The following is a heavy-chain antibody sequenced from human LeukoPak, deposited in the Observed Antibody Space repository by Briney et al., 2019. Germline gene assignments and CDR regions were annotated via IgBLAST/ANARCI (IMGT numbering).Heavy chain of an antibody. J-gene: IGHJ4*02. V-gene: IGHV1-18*01. CDR3: ARDEFDSSSYDY. CDR2: ISAYNGNT. D-gene: IGHD6-6*01. Sequence: GISXVRQAPGXGLEWMGWISAYNGNTNYAQKLQGRVTMTTDTSTSTAYMELRSLRSDDTAVYYCARDEFDSSSYDYWGQGTLVTVSS. CDR1: G.